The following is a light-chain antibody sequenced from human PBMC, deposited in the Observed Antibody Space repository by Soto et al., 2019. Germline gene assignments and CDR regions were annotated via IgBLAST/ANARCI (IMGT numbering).Light chain of an antibody. CDR3: QQYYNTPFT. CDR2: WAS. CDR1: QSLLYSSNNKNY. Sequence: DIVLTQSPDSLAVSLGERATINCKSSQSLLYSSNNKNYLAWYQQKPGQPPKLLIYWASTRESGVPDRISGSGSGTDFTLTISSLQAEDVAVYYCQQYYNTPFTFGPGTKVDIK. J-gene: IGKJ3*01. V-gene: IGKV4-1*01.